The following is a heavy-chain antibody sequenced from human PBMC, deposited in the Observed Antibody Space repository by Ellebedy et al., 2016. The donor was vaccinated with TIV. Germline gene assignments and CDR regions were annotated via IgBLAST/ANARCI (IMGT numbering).Heavy chain of an antibody. CDR3: ARGGAMAYYYHALDV. CDR1: GFTFSTYG. D-gene: IGHD5-24*01. J-gene: IGHJ6*02. Sequence: PGGSLRLSCAASGFTFSTYGMHWVRQAPGKGLEWVAVIWFDGTNQYYADSVKGRFTISRDNSKNTLYLEISSLRAEDTAVYFCARGGAMAYYYHALDVWGQGTRVTVPS. CDR2: IWFDGTNQ. V-gene: IGHV3-33*01.